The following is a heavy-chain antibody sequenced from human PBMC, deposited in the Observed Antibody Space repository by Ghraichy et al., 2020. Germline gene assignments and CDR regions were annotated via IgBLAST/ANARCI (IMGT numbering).Heavy chain of an antibody. J-gene: IGHJ6*04. CDR2: ISSSGSTI. CDR3: ASAGWELMGIYYYYPRDG. V-gene: IGHV3-11*04. D-gene: IGHD2-8*01. CDR1: GFTFSDHY. Sequence: GGSLRLSCAASGFTFSDHYMSWVRQAPGQGLEWISYISSSGSTISYADSVKGRFTVSRDNAKNSLFLQLNSLTVEDTALYYWASAGWELMGIYYYYPRDGWGKGTKDTV.